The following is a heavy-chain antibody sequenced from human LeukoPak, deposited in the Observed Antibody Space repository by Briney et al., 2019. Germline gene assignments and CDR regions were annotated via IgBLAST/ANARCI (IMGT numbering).Heavy chain of an antibody. Sequence: ASVKVSCKASGYTFTSYDINWVRQATRQGLEWMGWMNPNSGNTGYAQKFQGRVTITRNTSISTAYMELSSLRSEDTAAYYCARLNSYVAFDIWGQGTMVTVSS. CDR2: MNPNSGNT. V-gene: IGHV1-8*03. CDR1: GYTFTSYD. D-gene: IGHD5-18*01. CDR3: ARLNSYVAFDI. J-gene: IGHJ3*02.